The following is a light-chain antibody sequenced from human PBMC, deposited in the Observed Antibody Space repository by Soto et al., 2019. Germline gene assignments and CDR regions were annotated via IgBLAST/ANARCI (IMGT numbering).Light chain of an antibody. Sequence: AIQLTQSPSSLSASMGDRVTITCRASQGIRNDLGWYQQKPGKAPKLLIYDASSLESGVPSRFSGSGSGTEFTLTISSLQPDDFATYYCQQYNSYSRTFGQGTKVDI. V-gene: IGKV1-13*02. CDR1: QGIRND. J-gene: IGKJ1*01. CDR2: DAS. CDR3: QQYNSYSRT.